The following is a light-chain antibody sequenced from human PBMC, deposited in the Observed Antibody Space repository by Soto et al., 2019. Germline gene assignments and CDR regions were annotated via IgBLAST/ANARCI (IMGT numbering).Light chain of an antibody. CDR1: QSLTSSY. Sequence: EIELTQSPGTLSLSPGERATLSCRASQSLTSSYLAWYQQKPGQAPRLLIYGASYRATGIPDRFSGSGSGTDFTLTISRLEPEDFAVYYCQQYGSASWTFGQGTKVEIK. CDR2: GAS. V-gene: IGKV3-20*01. CDR3: QQYGSASWT. J-gene: IGKJ1*01.